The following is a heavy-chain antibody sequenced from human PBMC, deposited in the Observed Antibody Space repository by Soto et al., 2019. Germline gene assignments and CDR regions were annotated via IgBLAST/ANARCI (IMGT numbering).Heavy chain of an antibody. Sequence: GGSLRLSCAASGFTFSSYSMNWVRQAPGKGLEWVSSISSSSSYIYYADSVKGRFTISRDNAKNSLYLQMNSLRAEDTAVYYCARDQQEQQLAHDAFDIWGQGTMVTVSS. D-gene: IGHD6-13*01. CDR2: ISSSSSYI. CDR3: ARDQQEQQLAHDAFDI. CDR1: GFTFSSYS. J-gene: IGHJ3*02. V-gene: IGHV3-21*01.